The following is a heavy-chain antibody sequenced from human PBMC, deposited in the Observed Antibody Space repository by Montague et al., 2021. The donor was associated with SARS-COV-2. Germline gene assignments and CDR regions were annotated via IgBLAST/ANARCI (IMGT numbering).Heavy chain of an antibody. CDR2: IDWDDEK. CDR3: ARTYGGNSFFDS. Sequence: VKPTQSLTLTCTFSGFSLSATGMCVNWIRQPPGKALEWLARIDWDDEKDYSTSLRTRLNISKDTSKNQVVLTLTNMDPVDTATYYCARTYGGNSFFDSWGQGALVTVSS. CDR1: GFSLSATGMC. V-gene: IGHV2-70*11. J-gene: IGHJ4*02. D-gene: IGHD4-23*01.